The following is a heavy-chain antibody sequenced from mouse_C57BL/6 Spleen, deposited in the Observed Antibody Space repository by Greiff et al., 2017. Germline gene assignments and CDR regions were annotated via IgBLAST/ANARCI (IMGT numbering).Heavy chain of an antibody. CDR3: ARSDCDGAYAMDY. CDR1: GYTFTDYN. D-gene: IGHD2-4*01. CDR2: INPNNGGT. J-gene: IGHJ4*01. Sequence: VQLQQSGPELVKPGASVKIPCKASGYTFTDYNMDWVKQSHGKSLEWIGVINPNNGGTIYNQKFKGKATLTVDKSSSTAYMELRSLTSADTAVYYCARSDCDGAYAMDYWGQGTSVTVSS. V-gene: IGHV1-18*01.